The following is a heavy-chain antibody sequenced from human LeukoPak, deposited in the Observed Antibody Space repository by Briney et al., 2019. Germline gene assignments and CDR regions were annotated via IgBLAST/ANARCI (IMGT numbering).Heavy chain of an antibody. CDR2: IYTSGST. V-gene: IGHV4-61*02. D-gene: IGHD3-22*01. CDR1: GGSISSGSYY. CDR3: ARATYCYDSSGYYYPNYYYYYYMDV. J-gene: IGHJ6*03. Sequence: PSETLSLTCTVSGGSISSGSYYWCWIRQPAGKGLEWIGRIYTSGSTNYNPSLKSRVTISVDTSKNQFSLKLSSVTAADTAVYYCARATYCYDSSGYYYPNYYYYYYMDVWGKGTTVTVSS.